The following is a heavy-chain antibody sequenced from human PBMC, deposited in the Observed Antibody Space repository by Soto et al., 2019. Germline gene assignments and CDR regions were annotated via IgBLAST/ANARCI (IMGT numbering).Heavy chain of an antibody. CDR1: GFTFSSYA. CDR3: ASRLTRYCRGGSCYYYYGMDV. J-gene: IGHJ6*02. CDR2: ISYDGSNK. Sequence: QVQLVESGGGVVQPGRSLRLSCAASGFTFSSYAMHWVRQAPGKGLEWVAVISYDGSNKYYADSVKGRFTISRDNSKNTLYLQMNSLRAEDTAVYYCASRLTRYCRGGSCYYYYGMDVWGQGTTVTVSS. D-gene: IGHD2-15*01. V-gene: IGHV3-30-3*01.